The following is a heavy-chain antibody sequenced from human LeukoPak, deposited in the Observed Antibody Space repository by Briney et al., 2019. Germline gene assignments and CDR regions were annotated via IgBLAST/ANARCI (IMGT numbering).Heavy chain of an antibody. D-gene: IGHD6-6*01. Sequence: PSETLSLTCVVYGGSFSGYHWSWIRQSPGKGLEWIGEINHRGSTNYNPSLKRRVTMSLDTSKNQFSLKLSSVTAADTAVYYCATLAARYYYYYMDVWGKGTTVTVSS. CDR1: GGSFSGYH. CDR3: ATLAARYYYYYMDV. V-gene: IGHV4-34*01. J-gene: IGHJ6*03. CDR2: INHRGST.